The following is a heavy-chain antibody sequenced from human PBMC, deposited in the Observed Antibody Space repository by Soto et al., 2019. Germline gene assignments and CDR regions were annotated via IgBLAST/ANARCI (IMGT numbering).Heavy chain of an antibody. J-gene: IGHJ4*02. CDR3: ARRCSGSDYYC. V-gene: IGHV3-23*01. CDR1: GFTFSSYA. D-gene: IGHD1-26*01. Sequence: EVQLLESGGGLVQPGGSLRLSCAASGFTFSSYAMRWVRQAPVKGLEWVSAISGSGGSTYYADSVKGRFTISRDNSKNRLYLQMNSLRAEVTALYYCARRCSGSDYYCWGEGTLVPVSS. CDR2: ISGSGGST.